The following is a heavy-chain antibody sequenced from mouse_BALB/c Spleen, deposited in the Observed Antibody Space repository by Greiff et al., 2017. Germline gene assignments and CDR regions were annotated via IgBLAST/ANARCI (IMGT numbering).Heavy chain of an antibody. CDR1: GYSITSDYA. J-gene: IGHJ1*01. Sequence: VQLKQSGPGLVKPSQSLSLTCTVTGYSITSDYAWNWIRQFPGNKLEWMGYISYSGSTSYNPSLKSRISITRDTSKNQFFLQLNSVTTEDTATYYCARGPYYGSSHWYFDVWGAGTTVTVSS. D-gene: IGHD1-1*01. CDR3: ARGPYYGSSHWYFDV. V-gene: IGHV3-2*02. CDR2: ISYSGST.